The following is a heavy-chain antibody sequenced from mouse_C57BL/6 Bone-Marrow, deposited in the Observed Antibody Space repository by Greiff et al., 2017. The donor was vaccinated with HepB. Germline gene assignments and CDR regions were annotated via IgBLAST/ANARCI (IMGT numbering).Heavy chain of an antibody. CDR2: ISSGSSTI. V-gene: IGHV5-17*03. CDR1: GFTFSDYG. CDR3: ARDDYERFAY. J-gene: IGHJ3*01. Sequence: EVKVEESGGGLVKPGGSLKLSCAASGFTFSDYGMHWVRQAPEKGLEWVAYISSGSSTIYYADTVKGRFTISRDNAKNTLYLQITSLKSENTAMYYCARDDYERFAYWGQGTLVTVSA. D-gene: IGHD2-4*01.